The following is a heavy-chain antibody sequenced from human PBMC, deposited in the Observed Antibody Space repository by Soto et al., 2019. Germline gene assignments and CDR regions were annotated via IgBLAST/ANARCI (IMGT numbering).Heavy chain of an antibody. CDR2: IWYDGSNK. V-gene: IGHV3-33*01. J-gene: IGHJ3*02. Sequence: QVQLVESGGGVVQPGRSLRLSCAASGFTFSSYGMHWVRQAPGKGLEWVAVIWYDGSNKYYADSVKGRFTISRDNXKXTXYLQMNGLRAEDTAVYYCARARYCGGDCYHHDAFDIWGQGTMVTVSS. CDR1: GFTFSSYG. CDR3: ARARYCGGDCYHHDAFDI. D-gene: IGHD2-21*02.